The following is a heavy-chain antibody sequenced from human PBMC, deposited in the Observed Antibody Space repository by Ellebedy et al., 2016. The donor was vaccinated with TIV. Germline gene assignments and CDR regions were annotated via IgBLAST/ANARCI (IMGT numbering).Heavy chain of an antibody. J-gene: IGHJ4*02. CDR1: GFTLSRHW. V-gene: IGHV3-7*01. CDR3: ASLRNDYGDYVNY. D-gene: IGHD4-17*01. Sequence: GESLKISCAASGFTLSRHWMSWVRQGPGKGLEWVANINQDGGEKNYVDSVRGRFTISRDNAKNSLYLQMNSLRAEDTAVYYCASLRNDYGDYVNYWGQGTLVTVSS. CDR2: INQDGGEK.